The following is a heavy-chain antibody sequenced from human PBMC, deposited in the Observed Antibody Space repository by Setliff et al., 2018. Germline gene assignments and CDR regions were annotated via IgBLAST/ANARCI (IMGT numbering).Heavy chain of an antibody. CDR2: IYHSGST. CDR3: ARHVWGSYRFYGWFDP. Sequence: SETLSLTCAVSGYSISSGYYWGWIRQPPGKGLEWIGSIYHSGSTYYNPSLKSRVTISVDTSKNQFSLKLSSVTAADTAVYYCARHVWGSYRFYGWFDPWGQGTLVTVSS. CDR1: GYSISSGYY. V-gene: IGHV4-38-2*01. D-gene: IGHD3-16*02. J-gene: IGHJ5*02.